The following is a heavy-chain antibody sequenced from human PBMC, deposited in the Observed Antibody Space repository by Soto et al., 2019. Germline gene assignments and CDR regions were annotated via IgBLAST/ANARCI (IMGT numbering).Heavy chain of an antibody. CDR2: INPSGGST. CDR1: GYTFTSYY. CDR3: AREFNGDYGDY. Sequence: SVKVSCKASGYTFTSYYMHWGRQAPGQGLEWMGIINPSGGSTSYAQKFQGRVTMTRDTSTSTVYMELSSLRSEDTAVYYCAREFNGDYGDYWGQGTLVTVYS. V-gene: IGHV1-46*01. D-gene: IGHD4-17*01. J-gene: IGHJ4*02.